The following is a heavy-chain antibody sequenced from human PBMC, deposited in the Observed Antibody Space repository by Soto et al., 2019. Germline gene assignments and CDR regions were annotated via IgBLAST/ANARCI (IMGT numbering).Heavy chain of an antibody. J-gene: IGHJ1*01. CDR1: GFTFSSYA. Sequence: GGSLRLSCAASGFTFSSYAMSWVRQAPGKGLEWVSAISGSGGSTYYADSVKGRFTISRDNSKNTLYLQMNSLRAEDTAVYYWAKDRYGDYEYFQHWGQGTLVTVSS. CDR3: AKDRYGDYEYFQH. D-gene: IGHD4-17*01. V-gene: IGHV3-23*01. CDR2: ISGSGGST.